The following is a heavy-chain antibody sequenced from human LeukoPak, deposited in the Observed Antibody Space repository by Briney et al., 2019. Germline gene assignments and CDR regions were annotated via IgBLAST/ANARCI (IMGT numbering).Heavy chain of an antibody. V-gene: IGHV1-2*02. J-gene: IGHJ5*02. D-gene: IGHD3-16*02. CDR2: INPNSGGT. CDR3: ARALSGGWFDP. CDR1: GYTFTGYY. Sequence: ASVKVSCKASGYTFTGYYMHWVRQAPGQGLEWMGWINPNSGGTNYAQKFQGRVTVTRDTSISTAYMELSRLRSDDTAVYYCARALSGGWFDPWDKGTLVTVSS.